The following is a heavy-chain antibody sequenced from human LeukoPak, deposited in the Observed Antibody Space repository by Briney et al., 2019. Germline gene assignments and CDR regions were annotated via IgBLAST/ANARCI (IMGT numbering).Heavy chain of an antibody. J-gene: IGHJ5*02. CDR3: APGYCSGGSCYGGS. D-gene: IGHD2-15*01. Sequence: GGSLRLSCAASGFTLISYSMNWVRQAPGKGLEWVSSISSSSTYIYYADSVKGRFTISRDNAKNSLYLQMNSLRAEDTAVYYCAPGYCSGGSCYGGSWGQGTLVTVSS. CDR2: ISSSSTYI. CDR1: GFTLISYS. V-gene: IGHV3-21*01.